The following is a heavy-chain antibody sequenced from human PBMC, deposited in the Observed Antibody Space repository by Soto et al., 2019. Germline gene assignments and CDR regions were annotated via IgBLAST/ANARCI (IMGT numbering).Heavy chain of an antibody. CDR3: ASNSGYCSGGSCYPYYYYGMDV. D-gene: IGHD2-15*01. V-gene: IGHV4-59*01. CDR2: IYYSGST. J-gene: IGHJ6*02. Sequence: SETLSLTCTVSGGSISSYYWSWIRQPPGKGLEWIGYIYYSGSTNYNPSLKSRVTISVDTSKNQFSLKLSSVTAADTAVYYCASNSGYCSGGSCYPYYYYGMDVWGQGTTVTV. CDR1: GGSISSYY.